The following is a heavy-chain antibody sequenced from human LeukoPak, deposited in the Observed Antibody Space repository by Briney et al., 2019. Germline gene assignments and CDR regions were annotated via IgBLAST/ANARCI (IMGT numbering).Heavy chain of an antibody. CDR1: GGSISSYY. V-gene: IGHV4-59*12. J-gene: IGHJ4*02. CDR3: ARESRYEGDY. D-gene: IGHD2-2*01. Sequence: SETLSLTCTVSGGSISSYYWSWIRQPPGKGLEWIGYIYYSGSTNYNPSLKSRVTISVDTSKNQLSLKLTSVTAADTAVYYCARESRYEGDYWGQGTLVTVSS. CDR2: IYYSGST.